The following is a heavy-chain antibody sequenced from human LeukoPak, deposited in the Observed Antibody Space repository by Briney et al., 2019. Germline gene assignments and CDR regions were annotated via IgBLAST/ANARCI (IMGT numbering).Heavy chain of an antibody. J-gene: IGHJ5*02. D-gene: IGHD6-13*01. CDR2: INHSGST. V-gene: IGHV4-39*07. CDR3: ARAPYVYSSSWYWFDP. Sequence: PSETLSLTCTVSGGSISSGGYYWSWIRQPPGKGLEWIGEINHSGSTNYNPSLKSRVTISVDTSKNQFSLKLSSVTAADTAVYYCARAPYVYSSSWYWFDPWGQEPWSPSPQ. CDR1: GGSISSGGYY.